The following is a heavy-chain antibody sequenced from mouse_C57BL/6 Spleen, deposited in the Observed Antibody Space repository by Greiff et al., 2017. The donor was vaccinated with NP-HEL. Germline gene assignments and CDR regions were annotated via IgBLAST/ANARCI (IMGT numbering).Heavy chain of an antibody. D-gene: IGHD2-5*01. Sequence: VQLQQSGPELVKPGAPGRFSCKASGYASGGPWWNGVKQRPGKGLEWIGRIYPGDGDTNYNGKFKGKATLTADKSSSTAYMQLSSLTSEDSAVYFCAYSNGAMDYWGQGTSVTVSS. CDR2: IYPGDGDT. CDR1: GYASGGPW. J-gene: IGHJ4*01. V-gene: IGHV1-82*01. CDR3: AYSNGAMDY.